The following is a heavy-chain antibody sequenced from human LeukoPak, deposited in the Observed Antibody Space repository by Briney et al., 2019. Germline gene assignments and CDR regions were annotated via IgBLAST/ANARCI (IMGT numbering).Heavy chain of an antibody. Sequence: SETLSLTCTVSGGSINSYYWSWIRQPPGKGLEWIGYIYYSGSTNYNPSLKSRVTISVDTSKNQFPLKLSSVTAADTAVYYCASGSSGYLDYWGQGTLVTVSS. D-gene: IGHD3-22*01. V-gene: IGHV4-59*01. CDR3: ASGSSGYLDY. J-gene: IGHJ4*02. CDR2: IYYSGST. CDR1: GGSINSYY.